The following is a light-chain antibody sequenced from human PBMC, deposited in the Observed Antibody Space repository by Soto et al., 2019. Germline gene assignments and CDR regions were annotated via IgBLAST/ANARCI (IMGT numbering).Light chain of an antibody. V-gene: IGKV1-27*01. CDR1: QGISNY. CDR3: QKYNSAPWT. J-gene: IGKJ1*01. Sequence: DIQMTQSPSSLSASVGVRVTITCRASQGISNYLAWYQQKPGKVPKLLSYAASTLQSGVPSRFSGSGSGTHFTLTISSLQPEDVTTYYCQKYNSAPWTFGQGTKVEIK. CDR2: AAS.